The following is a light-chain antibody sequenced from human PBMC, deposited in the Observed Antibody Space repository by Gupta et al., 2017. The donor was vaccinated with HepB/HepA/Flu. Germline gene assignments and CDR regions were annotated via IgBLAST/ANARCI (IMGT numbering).Light chain of an antibody. V-gene: IGKV2-30*01. CDR3: LQDTHWPRT. CDR1: VILTSGNGNTY. Sequence: DVVAAPSAFSLPVPLGRPASISCRCRVILTSGNGNTYLSWLQQRPGQSPRRLIARVSDRDSGVPDRYSGSGSGTDFTLKISRVEAEDVGVYYCLQDTHWPRTFGQGTKVEL. CDR2: RVS. J-gene: IGKJ1*01.